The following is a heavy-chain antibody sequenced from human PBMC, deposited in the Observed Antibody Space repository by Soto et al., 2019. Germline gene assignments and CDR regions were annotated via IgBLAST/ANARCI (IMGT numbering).Heavy chain of an antibody. J-gene: IGHJ4*02. CDR2: IYYSGST. CDR1: GGSISSSSYY. Sequence: QLQLQESGPGLVKPSETLSLTCTVSGGSISSSSYYWGWIRQPPGKGLEWIGSIYYSGSTYYNPSLKSLVTISVDTAKNQFSLKLSSVTAADPAVYYCATDTVATIRSFDYWGQGTLVTVSS. CDR3: ATDTVATIRSFDY. V-gene: IGHV4-39*01. D-gene: IGHD5-12*01.